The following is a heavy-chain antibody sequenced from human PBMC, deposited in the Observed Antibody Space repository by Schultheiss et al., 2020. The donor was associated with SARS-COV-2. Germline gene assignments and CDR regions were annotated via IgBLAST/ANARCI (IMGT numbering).Heavy chain of an antibody. V-gene: IGHV3-23*01. Sequence: GESLKISCAASGFTFSSYEMNWVRQAPGKGLEWVSYISGSGGSTYYADSVKGRFTISRDNSINTLHLEVNSLRAEDTAVYYCAREIGDYSPGYFHYGMDVWGQGTTVTVSS. CDR1: GFTFSSYE. D-gene: IGHD4-11*01. CDR3: AREIGDYSPGYFHYGMDV. J-gene: IGHJ6*02. CDR2: ISGSGGST.